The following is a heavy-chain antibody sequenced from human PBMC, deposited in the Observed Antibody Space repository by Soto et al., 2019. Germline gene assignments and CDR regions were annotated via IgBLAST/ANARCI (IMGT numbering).Heavy chain of an antibody. J-gene: IGHJ6*02. CDR3: ARESLRGMDV. CDR1: GYTFTNFG. V-gene: IGHV1-18*01. Sequence: ASGKVSCKASGYTFTNFGISWVRQAPGQGLEWMGWISAYNGNTNYAQKFQGRVTMTRNTSISTAYMELSSLRSEDTAVYYCARESLRGMDVWGQGTTVTVSS. CDR2: ISAYNGNT.